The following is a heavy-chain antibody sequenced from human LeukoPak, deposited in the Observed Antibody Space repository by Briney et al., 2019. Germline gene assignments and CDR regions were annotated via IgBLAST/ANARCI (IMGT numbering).Heavy chain of an antibody. CDR2: ISSSSSYI. CDR3: ARDHSSGYSPPYFDY. Sequence: GGSLRLSCAASGFTFSSYSMNWVRQAPGKGLEWVSSISSSSSYIYYADSVKGRFTISRDNAKNSLYLQMNSLRAEDTAVYYCARDHSSGYSPPYFDYWGQGTLVTVSS. D-gene: IGHD3-22*01. CDR1: GFTFSSYS. J-gene: IGHJ4*02. V-gene: IGHV3-21*01.